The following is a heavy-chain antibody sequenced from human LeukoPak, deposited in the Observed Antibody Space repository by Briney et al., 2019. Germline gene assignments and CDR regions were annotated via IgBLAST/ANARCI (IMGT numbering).Heavy chain of an antibody. V-gene: IGHV3-48*03. D-gene: IGHD3-10*01. J-gene: IGHJ4*02. CDR1: GFTFSNYE. CDR2: ISISSTTI. CDR3: ARGSITMVRRRYYFDY. Sequence: GGSLRLSCAASGFTFSNYEMNWVRQAPGKGLEWVSYISISSTTIKYADSVKGRFTISRDNAKNTLYLQMNSLRAEDTAVYYCARGSITMVRRRYYFDYWGQGTLVTVSS.